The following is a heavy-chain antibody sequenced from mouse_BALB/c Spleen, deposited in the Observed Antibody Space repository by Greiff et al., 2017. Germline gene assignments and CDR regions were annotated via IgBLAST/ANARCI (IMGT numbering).Heavy chain of an antibody. D-gene: IGHD2-1*01. CDR3: AKYGNYGRRAMDY. Sequence: VQLQQSGPGLVAPSQSLSITCTVSGFSLTSYGVHWVRQPPGKGLEWLGVIWAGGSTNYNSALMSRLSISKDNSKSQVFLKMNSLQTDDTAMYYCAKYGNYGRRAMDYWGQGTSVTVSS. J-gene: IGHJ4*01. V-gene: IGHV2-9*02. CDR1: GFSLTSYG. CDR2: IWAGGST.